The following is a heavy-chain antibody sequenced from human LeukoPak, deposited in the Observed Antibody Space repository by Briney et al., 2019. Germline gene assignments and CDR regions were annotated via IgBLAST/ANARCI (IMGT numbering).Heavy chain of an antibody. D-gene: IGHD3-16*01. J-gene: IGHJ6*03. CDR1: GGSFSGYY. CDR2: INHSGST. Sequence: SETLSLTCAVYGGSFSGYYWSWIRQPPGKGLEWIGEINHSGSTNYNPSLKSRVTISVDTSKNQFSLKLSSVTAADTAVYYYARDGALYYYYYMDVWGKGTTVTISS. V-gene: IGHV4-34*01. CDR3: ARDGALYYYYYMDV.